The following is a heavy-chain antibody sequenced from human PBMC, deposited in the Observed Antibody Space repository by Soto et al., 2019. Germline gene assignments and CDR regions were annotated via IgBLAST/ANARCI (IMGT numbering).Heavy chain of an antibody. J-gene: IGHJ4*02. D-gene: IGHD2-2*01. CDR2: IWYDGSNR. CDR3: ARGTSPVDY. V-gene: IGHV3-33*01. Sequence: QVQLVESGGGVVQPGRSLRLSCAASGFTFSDYGMHWVRQAPGKGLDWVAVIWYDGSNRYYADSVKGRFTISRDNSKNTLYLQMNSLRAEDTAVFYCARGTSPVDYWGQGTLVTVSS. CDR1: GFTFSDYG.